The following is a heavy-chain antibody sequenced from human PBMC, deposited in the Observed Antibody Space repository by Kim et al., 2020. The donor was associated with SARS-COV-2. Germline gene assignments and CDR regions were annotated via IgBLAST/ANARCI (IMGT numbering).Heavy chain of an antibody. Sequence: GGSLRLSCVASGFSFSRYWMTWVRQAPGKGLEYVACMKSDGSEKHYVDSVKGRFTISRDNAENSLYLQMNSQRAEDTAVYYCSTCGDIMSNDGIGACRGQGTLVTVSS. D-gene: IGHD2-21*01. CDR3: STCGDIMSNDGIGAC. J-gene: IGHJ4*02. CDR2: MKSDGSEK. V-gene: IGHV3-7*01. CDR1: GFSFSRYW.